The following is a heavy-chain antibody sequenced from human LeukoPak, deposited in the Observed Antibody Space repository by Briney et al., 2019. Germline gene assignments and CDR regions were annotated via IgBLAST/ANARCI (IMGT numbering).Heavy chain of an antibody. Sequence: ASVKVSCKASGYPFITYYIHWVRLAPGQGLEWMGIVNPSGGITTYAQKFQGRVTLTSDTSTSTVYMELSSLRPEDTAVYYCARDLGKDSSSSGDYWGQGTPVTVSS. D-gene: IGHD6-6*01. CDR3: ARDLGKDSSSSGDY. CDR2: VNPSGGIT. V-gene: IGHV1-46*01. CDR1: GYPFITYY. J-gene: IGHJ4*02.